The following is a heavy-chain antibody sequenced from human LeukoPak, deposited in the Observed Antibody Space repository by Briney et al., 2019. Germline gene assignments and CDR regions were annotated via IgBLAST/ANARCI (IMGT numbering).Heavy chain of an antibody. D-gene: IGHD3-10*01. CDR1: GGSFSGYY. Sequence: SETLSLTCAVYGGSFSGYYWSWIRQPPGKGLEWIGEINHSGSTNYNPSLKSRVTIAVDTSKNQFSLKLSSVTAADTAVYYCARPIWSRKHTSGAFDIWGQGTMVTVSS. CDR3: ARPIWSRKHTSGAFDI. J-gene: IGHJ3*02. CDR2: INHSGST. V-gene: IGHV4-34*01.